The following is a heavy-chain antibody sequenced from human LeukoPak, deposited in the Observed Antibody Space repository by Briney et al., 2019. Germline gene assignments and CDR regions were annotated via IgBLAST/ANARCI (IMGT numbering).Heavy chain of an antibody. J-gene: IGHJ6*02. V-gene: IGHV3-21*01. CDR3: VRDLKGLGGSYVTVYGMDV. CDR2: ISSSSSYI. Sequence: GGSLRLSCAASGFTFSSYSMNWVRQAPGKGLEWVSSISSSSSYIYYADSVKGRFTISRDNAKNSLYLQMNSLRAEDTAVYYCVRDLKGLGGSYVTVYGMDVWGQGTTVTVSS. CDR1: GFTFSSYS. D-gene: IGHD1-26*01.